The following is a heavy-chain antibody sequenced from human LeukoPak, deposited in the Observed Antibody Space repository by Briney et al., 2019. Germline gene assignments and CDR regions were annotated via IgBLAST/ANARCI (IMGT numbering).Heavy chain of an antibody. D-gene: IGHD1-20*01. V-gene: IGHV3-30-3*01. Sequence: PGRSLRLSCAASGFTFSSYAMHWVRQAPGKGLEWVAVISYDGSNKYYADSVKGRFTISRDNSKNTLYLQMNSLRAEDTAVYYCARDLVRGYNYYFDYWGQGTLVTASS. CDR2: ISYDGSNK. CDR3: ARDLVRGYNYYFDY. J-gene: IGHJ4*02. CDR1: GFTFSSYA.